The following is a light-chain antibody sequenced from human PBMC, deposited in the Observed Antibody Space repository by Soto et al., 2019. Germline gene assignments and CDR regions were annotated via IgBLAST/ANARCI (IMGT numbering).Light chain of an antibody. V-gene: IGKV3-20*01. Sequence: EIVLSQSPGTLSLSPGERATLSCRASQSVISNYLAWYQKKPGQAPRLLIYGASSRATGIPDRFSGSASGTDFTLTISRLEPDDFALYYCQQYGSSPTFGQGTRLEIK. J-gene: IGKJ5*01. CDR3: QQYGSSPT. CDR2: GAS. CDR1: QSVISNY.